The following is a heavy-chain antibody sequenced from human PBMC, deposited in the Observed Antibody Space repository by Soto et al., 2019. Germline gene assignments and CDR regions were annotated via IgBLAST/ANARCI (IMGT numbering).Heavy chain of an antibody. J-gene: IGHJ3*02. CDR3: ARSGSKYGANAFDI. Sequence: SETLSLTCTVSGGSISGYYWNWIRQPPGQGLEYIGHIYYIGTTNYNPSLKSRATISVDTSKNQFSVKLTSVTAADTAVYFCARSGSKYGANAFDIWDRGTMVTVSS. CDR2: IYYIGTT. CDR1: GGSISGYY. D-gene: IGHD5-18*01. V-gene: IGHV4-59*01.